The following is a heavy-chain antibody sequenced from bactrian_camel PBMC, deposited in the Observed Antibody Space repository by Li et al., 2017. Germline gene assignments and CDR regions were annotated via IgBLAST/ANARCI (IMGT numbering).Heavy chain of an antibody. Sequence: DVQLVESGGGSVQPGGSLRLSCAASGFTFSSYVMNWVRQAPGKEREAVAITENDDGTAFYEDSVKGRFTIPRDNDKNTVYLQLNSLKTEDTAMYYCSRGGLSWPYYGMDYWGKGTQVTVS. D-gene: IGHD6*01. V-gene: IGHV3S40*01. CDR1: GFTFSSYV. CDR2: TENDDGTA. J-gene: IGHJ7*01.